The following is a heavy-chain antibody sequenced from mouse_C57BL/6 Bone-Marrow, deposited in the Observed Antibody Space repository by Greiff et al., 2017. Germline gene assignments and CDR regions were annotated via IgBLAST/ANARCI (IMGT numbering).Heavy chain of an antibody. Sequence: QVQLQQPGAELVKPGASVKVSCKASGYTFTSYWMHWVKQRPGQGLEWIGRIHPSDSDTNYNQKFKGKATLTVDKSSSTAYMQLRSLTSEDSAVYDCANIYYDYDDPVWGTGTTVTVSS. V-gene: IGHV1-74*01. CDR1: GYTFTSYW. J-gene: IGHJ1*03. CDR3: ANIYYDYDDPV. CDR2: IHPSDSDT. D-gene: IGHD2-4*01.